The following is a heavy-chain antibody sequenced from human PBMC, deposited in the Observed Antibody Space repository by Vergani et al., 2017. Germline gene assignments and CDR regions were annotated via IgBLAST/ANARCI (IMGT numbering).Heavy chain of an antibody. V-gene: IGHV3-66*02. CDR1: GFTVSSNY. CDR2: IYSGGST. Sequence: EVQLVESGGGLVQPGGSLRLSCAASGFTVSSNYMSWVRQAPGKGLEWVSVIYSGGSTYYADSVKGRFTISRDNSKNTLYLQMNSLRADDTAVYYCARWPGGGDGGESSDYWGQGTLVTVSS. J-gene: IGHJ4*02. D-gene: IGHD3-16*01. CDR3: ARWPGGGDGGESSDY.